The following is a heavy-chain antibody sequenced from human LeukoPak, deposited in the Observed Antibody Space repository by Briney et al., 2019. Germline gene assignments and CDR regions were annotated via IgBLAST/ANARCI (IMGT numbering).Heavy chain of an antibody. Sequence: GGSLRLSCAASGFTFDDYAMHWVRQAPGKGLEWVSGISWNSGSIGYADSVKGRFTISRDNAKNSLYLQMNSLRAEDTALYYCAKDAGYSSGWSSMYYFDYWGQGTLVTVSS. J-gene: IGHJ4*02. D-gene: IGHD6-19*01. CDR1: GFTFDDYA. V-gene: IGHV3-9*01. CDR3: AKDAGYSSGWSSMYYFDY. CDR2: ISWNSGSI.